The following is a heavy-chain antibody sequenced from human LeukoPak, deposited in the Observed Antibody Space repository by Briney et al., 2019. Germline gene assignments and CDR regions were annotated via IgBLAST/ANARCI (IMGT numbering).Heavy chain of an antibody. CDR3: ATGNDYGGNSDY. D-gene: IGHD4-23*01. V-gene: IGHV1-8*01. CDR2: MNPNSGNT. J-gene: IGHJ4*02. Sequence: ASVKVSCKASGYTFTSYDINWVRQATGQGLEWMGWMNPNSGNTGYAQKFQGRVTMTRNTSISTAYMELSSLRSEDTAVYYCATGNDYGGNSDYWGQGTLVTVSS. CDR1: GYTFTSYD.